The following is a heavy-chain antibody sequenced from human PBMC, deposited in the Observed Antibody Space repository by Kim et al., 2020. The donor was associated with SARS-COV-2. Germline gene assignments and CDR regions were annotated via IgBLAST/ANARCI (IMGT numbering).Heavy chain of an antibody. D-gene: IGHD6-13*01. CDR1: GYTFTSYA. Sequence: ASVKVSCKASGYTFTSYAMHWVRQAPGQRLEWMGWINACNGNTKYSQKFQGRVTITRDTSASTAYMELSSLRSEDTAVYYCARDRSYSSSWREYFQHWGQGTLVTVSS. J-gene: IGHJ1*01. CDR3: ARDRSYSSSWREYFQH. V-gene: IGHV1-3*01. CDR2: INACNGNT.